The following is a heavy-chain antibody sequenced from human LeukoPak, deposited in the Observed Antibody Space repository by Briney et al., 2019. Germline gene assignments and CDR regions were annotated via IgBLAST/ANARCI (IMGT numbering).Heavy chain of an antibody. J-gene: IGHJ3*02. D-gene: IGHD5-12*01. CDR2: MYGGGAT. Sequence: SETLSLTCNVSGGSISTYYWNWIRQPAGKGLEWIGRMYGGGATRYNPSLGSRVTMSVDTSKNQVSLKLTSVTAADTAVYFCVRDQSGSGGYNNDAFDIWGQGTMVVVSA. CDR3: VRDQSGSGGYNNDAFDI. V-gene: IGHV4-4*07. CDR1: GGSISTYY.